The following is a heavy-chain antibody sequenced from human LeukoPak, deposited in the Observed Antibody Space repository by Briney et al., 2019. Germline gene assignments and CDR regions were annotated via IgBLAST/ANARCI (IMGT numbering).Heavy chain of an antibody. J-gene: IGHJ4*02. CDR1: GGSISSYY. D-gene: IGHD7-27*01. CDR3: ARDPGTNWGSFDY. V-gene: IGHV4-59*01. CDR2: IYYSGST. Sequence: SETLSLTCTVSGGSISSYYWSWIRQPPGKGLEWIGYIYYSGSTNYNPSLKSRVTISVDTSKNQFSLKLSSVTAADTAVYYCARDPGTNWGSFDYWGQGTLDTVSS.